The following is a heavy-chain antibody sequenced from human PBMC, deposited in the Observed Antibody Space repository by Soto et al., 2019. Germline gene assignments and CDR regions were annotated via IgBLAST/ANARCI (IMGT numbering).Heavy chain of an antibody. D-gene: IGHD6-19*01. CDR3: ARLSSFRIAVAV. J-gene: IGHJ4*02. V-gene: IGHV1-8*01. CDR1: GYTFTSYD. CDR2: MNPNSGNT. Sequence: ASVKVSCKASGYTFTSYDINWVRQATGQGLEWMGWMNPNSGNTGYAQKFQGRVTMTRNTSISTAYMELSSLGSEDTAAYYCARLSSFRIAVAVWGQGTLVTVSS.